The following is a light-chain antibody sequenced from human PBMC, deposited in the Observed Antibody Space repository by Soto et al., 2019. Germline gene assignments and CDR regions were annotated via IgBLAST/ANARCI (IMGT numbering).Light chain of an antibody. CDR3: QQRSNWPIT. Sequence: ETVMTQSPSTLSVSPGERATLSCRASQSVNSNLAWYQQKLGQAPRVLIYGASTRATGIPDRFSGSGSGTDFTLTISSLEPEDFAVYYCQQRSNWPITFGQGTRLEIK. CDR1: QSVNSN. V-gene: IGKV3-11*01. J-gene: IGKJ5*01. CDR2: GAS.